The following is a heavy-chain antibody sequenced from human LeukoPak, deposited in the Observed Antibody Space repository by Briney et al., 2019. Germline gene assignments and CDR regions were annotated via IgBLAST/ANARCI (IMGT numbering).Heavy chain of an antibody. CDR3: AKVRIQLWDDAFDI. D-gene: IGHD5-18*01. CDR2: FSGSGGST. CDR1: GFTFSSYA. Sequence: SGGSLRLSCAASGFTFSSYAMSWVRQAPGKGLECISGFSGSGGSTYYADSVKGRFTISRDNSKNTLYLQMNSLRAEDTAVYYCAKVRIQLWDDAFDIWGQGTMVTVSS. V-gene: IGHV3-23*01. J-gene: IGHJ3*02.